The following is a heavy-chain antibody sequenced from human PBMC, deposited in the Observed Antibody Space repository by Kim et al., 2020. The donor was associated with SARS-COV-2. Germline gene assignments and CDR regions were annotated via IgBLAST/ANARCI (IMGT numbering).Heavy chain of an antibody. Sequence: SETLSLTCSVSGGSLSGYYWSWIRQAPGKGLEWIAYMFYRGSNNYNHSLKSPVSISLDTSKNQYSLKLNSVTAADTAVYYCAVGLQWFFDYWGQGTRVTVSS. CDR2: MFYRGSN. J-gene: IGHJ4*02. D-gene: IGHD3-22*01. CDR3: AVGLQWFFDY. CDR1: GGSLSGYY. V-gene: IGHV4-59*13.